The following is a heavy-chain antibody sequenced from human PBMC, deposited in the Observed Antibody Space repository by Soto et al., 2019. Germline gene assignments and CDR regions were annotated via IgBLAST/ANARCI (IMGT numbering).Heavy chain of an antibody. J-gene: IGHJ6*02. CDR1: GGSLRGYS. Sequence: SETLSLTCTVSGGSLRGYSWSWIRQSPGKGLEWIGYVYSGGGTNYSPSFMGRVTISVDTTDNQFSLKLNSVTAADTAVYYYYGMDVWGQGTTVTVSS. V-gene: IGHV4-59*01. CDR2: VYSGGGT. CDR3: YGMDV.